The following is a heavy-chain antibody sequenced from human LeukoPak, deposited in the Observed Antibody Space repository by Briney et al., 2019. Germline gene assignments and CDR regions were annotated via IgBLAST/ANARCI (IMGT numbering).Heavy chain of an antibody. Sequence: GGSLRLSCAASGFTFDDYAMHWVRQAPGKGLEWVSGISWNSGSIGYADSVKGRFTISRDNAKNSLYLQMNSLRDEDTAVYYCARAAPKYYYDSSGYLFDYWGQGTLVTVSS. J-gene: IGHJ4*02. CDR3: ARAAPKYYYDSSGYLFDY. V-gene: IGHV3-9*01. CDR1: GFTFDDYA. CDR2: ISWNSGSI. D-gene: IGHD3-22*01.